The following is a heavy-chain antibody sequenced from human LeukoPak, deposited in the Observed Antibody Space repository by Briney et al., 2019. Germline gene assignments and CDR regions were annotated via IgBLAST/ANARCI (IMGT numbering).Heavy chain of an antibody. J-gene: IGHJ4*02. V-gene: IGHV3-48*01. CDR2: ISGSSSTI. D-gene: IGHD5-24*01. CDR3: AREDGYNWDY. CDR1: GFTFSSYS. Sequence: PGGSLRLSCAASGFTFSSYSMNWVRQAPGKGLEWGSYISGSSSTIYYADSVKGRFTISRDNSKNTLYLQMNSLRAEDTAVYYCAREDGYNWDYWGQGTLVTVSS.